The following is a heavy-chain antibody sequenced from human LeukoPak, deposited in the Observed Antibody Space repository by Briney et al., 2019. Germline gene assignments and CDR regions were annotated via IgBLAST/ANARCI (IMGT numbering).Heavy chain of an antibody. CDR1: GFTFSSYG. D-gene: IGHD2-15*01. CDR3: AKCGGRYCSGGSCSPYGMDV. V-gene: IGHV3-30*18. Sequence: PGGSLRLSCAASGFTFSSYGMHWVRQAPGKGLEWVAVISYDGSSKYYADSVKGRFTISRDNSKNTLYLQMNSLRAEDTAVYYCAKCGGRYCSGGSCSPYGMDVWGQGTTVTVSS. CDR2: ISYDGSSK. J-gene: IGHJ6*02.